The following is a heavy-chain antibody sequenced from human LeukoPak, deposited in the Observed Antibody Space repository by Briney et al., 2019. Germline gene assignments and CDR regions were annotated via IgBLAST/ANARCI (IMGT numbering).Heavy chain of an antibody. CDR2: IYHSGGT. J-gene: IGHJ4*02. V-gene: IGHV4-38-2*02. D-gene: IGHD5-24*01. CDR3: ARDRERWLFSY. Sequence: SETLSLTCAVSGYSISSGYYWGWIRQPPGKGLEWIETIYHSGGTYYNPSLKSRLTISLDTSKNQFSLKLTSVTAADTAVYYCARDRERWLFSYWGQGTLVTVSS. CDR1: GYSISSGYY.